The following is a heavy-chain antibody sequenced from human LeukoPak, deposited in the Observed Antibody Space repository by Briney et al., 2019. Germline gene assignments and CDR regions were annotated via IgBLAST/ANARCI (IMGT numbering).Heavy chain of an antibody. CDR2: LFSGGDT. J-gene: IGHJ4*01. CDR1: GFSFSRYY. CDR3: ARQGYDSGFDY. D-gene: IGHD5-12*01. Sequence: PGGSLRLSCAASGFSFSRYYMSWVRQAPGKGVEWVSVLFSGGDTYYADSVKDRFSISRDSSRETLFLQMNSLRADDTAVYYCARQGYDSGFDYWGHGTMVTVSS. V-gene: IGHV3-66*04.